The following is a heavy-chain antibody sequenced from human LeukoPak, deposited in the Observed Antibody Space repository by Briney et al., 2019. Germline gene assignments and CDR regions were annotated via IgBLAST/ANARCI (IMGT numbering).Heavy chain of an antibody. D-gene: IGHD2-2*01. J-gene: IGHJ4*02. CDR1: GFTFSSYA. CDR2: ISGSGGST. CDR3: AKDPPKFYCSSTSCYDY. V-gene: IGHV3-23*01. Sequence: GGSLRLSCAASGFTFSSYAMSWVRQAPGKGLEWVSAISGSGGSTYYADSVKGRFTISGDNSKNTLYLQMNSLRAEDTAVYYCAKDPPKFYCSSTSCYDYWGQGTLVTVSS.